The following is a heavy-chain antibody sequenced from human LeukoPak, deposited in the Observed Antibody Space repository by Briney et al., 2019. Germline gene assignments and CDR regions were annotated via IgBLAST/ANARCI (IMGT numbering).Heavy chain of an antibody. CDR2: VWYDGSNK. J-gene: IGHJ2*01. V-gene: IGHV3-33*01. CDR3: ARDYLDWYFDL. CDR1: GFTFSSYG. Sequence: GRSLRLSCAASGFTFSSYGMHWVRQAPGKGLEWVAVVWYDGSNKYYADSVKGRFTISRDNSKNTLYLQMNSLRAEDTAVYYCARDYLDWYFDLWGRGTLVTVSS.